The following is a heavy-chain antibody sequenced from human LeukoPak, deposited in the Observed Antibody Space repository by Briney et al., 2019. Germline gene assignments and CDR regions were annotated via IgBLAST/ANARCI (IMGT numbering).Heavy chain of an antibody. D-gene: IGHD2-2*01. Sequence: SVKVSCKASGGTFTNYAISWVRQAPGQGLEWMGGIIPIFGTANYAQKFQGRVTITADESTSTAYMELSSLRSEDTAVYYCARENQLLLFNAFDIWGQGTMVTVSS. J-gene: IGHJ3*02. CDR3: ARENQLLLFNAFDI. CDR2: IIPIFGTA. CDR1: GGTFTNYA. V-gene: IGHV1-69*13.